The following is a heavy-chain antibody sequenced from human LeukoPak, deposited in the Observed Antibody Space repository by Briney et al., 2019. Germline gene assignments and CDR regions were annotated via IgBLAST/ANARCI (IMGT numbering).Heavy chain of an antibody. CDR1: SGSVSSGSYY. CDR3: ARGGISGTFDF. Sequence: SETLSLTCTVSSGSVSSGSYYCSWIRQPPGKGLEWIGSVFYSGSTNYNPSLKSRVTISVDTSRNQFSLKLSSVTAADTAVYYYARGGISGTFDFWGQGTLVTVSS. J-gene: IGHJ3*01. V-gene: IGHV4-61*01. CDR2: VFYSGST. D-gene: IGHD1-14*01.